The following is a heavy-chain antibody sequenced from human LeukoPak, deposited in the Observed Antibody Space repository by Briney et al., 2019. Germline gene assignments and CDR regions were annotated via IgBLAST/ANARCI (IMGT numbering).Heavy chain of an antibody. CDR1: GGSISSYY. J-gene: IGHJ3*02. V-gene: IGHV4-59*12. CDR3: ARLAARPYCSSASCPIDAFDI. D-gene: IGHD2-2*01. CDR2: ISYSGSP. Sequence: SETLSLTCTVSGGSISSYYWSWIRQPPGKGLEWIGYISYSGSPNYNPSLKSRVTISVDTYKNQFSLKLSSVTAADTAVYYCARLAARPYCSSASCPIDAFDIWGQGTMVTVSS.